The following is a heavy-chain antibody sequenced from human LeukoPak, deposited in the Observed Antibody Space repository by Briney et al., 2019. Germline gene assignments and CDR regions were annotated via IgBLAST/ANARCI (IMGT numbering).Heavy chain of an antibody. CDR2: ISSSSSYI. Sequence: GGSLRLSCAASGFTFNNYAMSWVRQAPGKGLEWVSLISSSSSYIFYADSVKGQFTISRDNAKKSLYLQMNSLRAEDTAVYYCARPLSGTTDFDYWGQGTLVTVSS. CDR1: GFTFNNYA. CDR3: ARPLSGTTDFDY. V-gene: IGHV3-21*01. J-gene: IGHJ4*02. D-gene: IGHD1-20*01.